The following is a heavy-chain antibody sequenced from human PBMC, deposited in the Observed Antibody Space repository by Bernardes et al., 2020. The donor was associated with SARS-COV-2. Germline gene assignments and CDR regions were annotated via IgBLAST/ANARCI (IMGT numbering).Heavy chain of an antibody. V-gene: IGHV1-8*01. CDR2: MNADSGAS. J-gene: IGHJ4*02. CDR3: ARIDEVTGRDY. D-gene: IGHD2-21*02. Sequence: ASVKVSCKASGYTFTNYDINWVRQATGQGLEWMGWMNADSGASGFAEKFQGRVTMTRDTSIATAYMELSSLTSDDTAVYYCARIDEVTGRDYWGQGTLVTVSS. CDR1: GYTFTNYD.